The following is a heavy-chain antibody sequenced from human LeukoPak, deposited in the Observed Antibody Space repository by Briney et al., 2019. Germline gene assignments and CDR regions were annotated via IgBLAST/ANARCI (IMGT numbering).Heavy chain of an antibody. Sequence: SEALSLTCTVSGGSISSYYWSWIRQPPGKGLEWIGYIHYRGSTNYNPALKSRVTISVDTSKNQFSLKLSSVTAADTAVYYCARGNYDILTGYSSYYFDYWGQGTLVTVSS. D-gene: IGHD3-9*01. J-gene: IGHJ4*02. CDR2: IHYRGST. CDR3: ARGNYDILTGYSSYYFDY. CDR1: GGSISSYY. V-gene: IGHV4-59*08.